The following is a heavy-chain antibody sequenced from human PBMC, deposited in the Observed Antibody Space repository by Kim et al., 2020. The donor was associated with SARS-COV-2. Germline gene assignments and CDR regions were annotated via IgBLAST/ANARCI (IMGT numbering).Heavy chain of an antibody. CDR3: ARQVKDYYDNSGFYGERGYYFDY. J-gene: IGHJ4*02. D-gene: IGHD3-22*01. CDR2: IYYSGST. CDR1: GDSISSRDYF. Sequence: SETLSLTCTVSGDSISSRDYFWGWIRQPPGKGLEWIGSIYYSGSTYYNPSLQSRVTISIDTSKNQFYLKLRSVTAADTAVYYCARQVKDYYDNSGFYGERGYYFDYWGQGTLVTVSS. V-gene: IGHV4-39*01.